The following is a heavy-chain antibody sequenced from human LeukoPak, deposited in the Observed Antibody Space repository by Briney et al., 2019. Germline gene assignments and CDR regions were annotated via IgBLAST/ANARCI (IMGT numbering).Heavy chain of an antibody. CDR2: IFYGGST. Sequence: SETLSLTCTVSGASITGSSYYWGWIRQPPGKGLEWIGSIFYGGSTYYNPSLKSRVTILEDTSKNQFSLKLSSVTAADTAVYYCARVGGYSYGPFDYWGQGTLVTVSS. D-gene: IGHD5-18*01. CDR3: ARVGGYSYGPFDY. J-gene: IGHJ4*02. CDR1: GASITGSSYY. V-gene: IGHV4-39*07.